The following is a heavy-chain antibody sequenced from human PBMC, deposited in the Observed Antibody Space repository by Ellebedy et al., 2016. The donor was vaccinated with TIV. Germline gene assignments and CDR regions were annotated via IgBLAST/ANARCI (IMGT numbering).Heavy chain of an antibody. CDR3: ARGGKYQLLSYYFDY. CDR1: GFTFSSYA. V-gene: IGHV3-64*02. CDR2: ISSNGGST. Sequence: GESLKISXAASGFTFSSYAMHWVRQAPGKGLEYVSAISSNGGSTYYADSVKGRFTISRDNSKNTLYLQMGSLRAEDMAVYYCARGGKYQLLSYYFDYWGQGTLVTVSS. D-gene: IGHD2-2*01. J-gene: IGHJ4*02.